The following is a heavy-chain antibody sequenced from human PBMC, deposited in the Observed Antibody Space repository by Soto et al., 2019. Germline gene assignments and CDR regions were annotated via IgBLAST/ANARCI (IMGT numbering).Heavy chain of an antibody. Sequence: EVQLVESGGGLVQPGGSLRLSCAASGFTFSSYSMNWVRQAPGKGLEWVSYISSSSSTIYYADSVKGRFTISRDNAKNSLYLQMNSLRAEDTAVYYCAAHCSSTSCYRFGRHWGQGTLVTVSS. J-gene: IGHJ4*02. CDR2: ISSSSSTI. V-gene: IGHV3-48*01. D-gene: IGHD2-2*02. CDR1: GFTFSSYS. CDR3: AAHCSSTSCYRFGRH.